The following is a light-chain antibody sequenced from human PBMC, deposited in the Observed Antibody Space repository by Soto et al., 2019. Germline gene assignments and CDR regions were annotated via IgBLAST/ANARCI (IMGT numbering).Light chain of an antibody. Sequence: IQMTQSPSSLSASVGDRGTLPCRASQGIRNDLGWYQQKPGKAPKRLIYAASSLQSGVPSRFSGSGSGTEFTLTISSLQPDDFATYFCQQYHTYSITFGQGTRLEIK. CDR1: QGIRND. J-gene: IGKJ5*01. V-gene: IGKV1-17*01. CDR2: AAS. CDR3: QQYHTYSIT.